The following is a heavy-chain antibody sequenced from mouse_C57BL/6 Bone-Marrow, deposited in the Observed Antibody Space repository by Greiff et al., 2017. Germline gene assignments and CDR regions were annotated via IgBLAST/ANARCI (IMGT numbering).Heavy chain of an antibody. J-gene: IGHJ3*01. D-gene: IGHD2-1*01. V-gene: IGHV5-9-1*02. CDR1: GFTFSSYA. Sequence: EVHLVQSGEGLVKPGGSLKLSCAASGFTFSSYAMSWVRQTPEKRLEWVAYISSGGDYIYYADTVKGRFTISRDNARNTLYRQMSSLKSEDTAMYYCKRDVNFFASWGSGNLVPVSA. CDR2: ISSGGDYI. CDR3: KRDVNFFAS.